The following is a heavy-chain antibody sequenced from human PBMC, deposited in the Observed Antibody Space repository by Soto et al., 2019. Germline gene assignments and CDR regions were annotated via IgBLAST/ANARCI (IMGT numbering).Heavy chain of an antibody. Sequence: GSLRLSCAASVFTFSSYSMNWVRQAPGKGLEWVSSISSISIYIYYADSVKGRFTISRDNAKNSLYLQMNSLRAEDTAVYYCAIDQVDSYYLDYWGQGTLVTVSS. CDR1: VFTFSSYS. J-gene: IGHJ4*02. V-gene: IGHV3-21*01. CDR3: AIDQVDSYYLDY. CDR2: ISSISIYI. D-gene: IGHD5-12*01.